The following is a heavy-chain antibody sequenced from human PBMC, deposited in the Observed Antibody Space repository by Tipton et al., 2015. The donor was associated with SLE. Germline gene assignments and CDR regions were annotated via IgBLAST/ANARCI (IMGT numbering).Heavy chain of an antibody. CDR3: ARHDPTTPDAFDI. CDR2: IYYSGST. Sequence: TLSLTCTVSGGSISSSSYYWGWIRQPPGKGLEWIGSIYYSGSTYYNPSLTSRVTISVGTSKNQFSLKLSSVTAADTAVYYCARHDPTTPDAFDIWGQGTMVTVSS. D-gene: IGHD2-15*01. J-gene: IGHJ3*02. CDR1: GGSISSSSYY. V-gene: IGHV4-39*01.